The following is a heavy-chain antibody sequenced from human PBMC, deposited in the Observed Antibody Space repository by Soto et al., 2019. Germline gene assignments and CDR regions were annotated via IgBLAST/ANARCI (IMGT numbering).Heavy chain of an antibody. J-gene: IGHJ3*02. D-gene: IGHD3-10*01. V-gene: IGHV3-21*01. CDR3: VGDIRLNYGSGNYLASGAFDI. CDR2: ITSTGSDI. Sequence: GGSLRLSCAASGFRFSSFDMSWVRQAPGKGLEWVSSITSTGSDIFYADSVKGRFTISRDNAKNSLSLQMNSLRAEDTAVYYCVGDIRLNYGSGNYLASGAFDIWGQGTMVTVSS. CDR1: GFRFSSFD.